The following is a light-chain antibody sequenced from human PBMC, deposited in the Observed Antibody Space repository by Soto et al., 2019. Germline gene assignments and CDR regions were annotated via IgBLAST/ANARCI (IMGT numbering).Light chain of an antibody. CDR1: QSVSNIY. CDR3: QHYGSSPLA. V-gene: IGKV3-20*01. CDR2: GAS. Sequence: EIVLTQSTGTLSLSPGDRATLSCRASQSVSNIYFAWYQQKPGQAPRLLIYGASSRATGIPDRFSGSGSGTDFTLTISRLEPEDFAVYYCQHYGSSPLAFGGGTKVEIK. J-gene: IGKJ4*01.